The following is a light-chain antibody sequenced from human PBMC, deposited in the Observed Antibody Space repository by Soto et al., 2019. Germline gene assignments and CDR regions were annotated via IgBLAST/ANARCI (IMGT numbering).Light chain of an antibody. J-gene: IGKJ1*01. V-gene: IGKV1-12*01. CDR3: LLDYSYFWA. CDR1: QGISSW. CDR2: AAS. Sequence: DIQMTQSPSAVSASVVYIVTMTCRASQGISSWLAWYQQKPGKAPKLLIYAASTLQSGVPSRFSGSGSGRDFTLTISSLQPEDFATYYCLLDYSYFWAFGQGTKVDIK.